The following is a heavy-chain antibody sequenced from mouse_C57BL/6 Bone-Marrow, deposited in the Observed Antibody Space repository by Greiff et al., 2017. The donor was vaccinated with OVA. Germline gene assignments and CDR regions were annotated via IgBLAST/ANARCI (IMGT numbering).Heavy chain of an antibody. CDR3: ARILAYYGSSYVYWYFDV. V-gene: IGHV5-16*01. CDR2: INYDGSST. J-gene: IGHJ1*03. CDR1: GFTFSDYY. Sequence: EVQRVESEGGLVQPGSSMKLSCTASGFTFSDYYMAWVRQVPEKGLEWVANINYDGSSTYYLDSLKSRFIISRDNAKNILYLQMSSLKSEDTATYYCARILAYYGSSYVYWYFDVWGTGTTVTVSS. D-gene: IGHD1-1*01.